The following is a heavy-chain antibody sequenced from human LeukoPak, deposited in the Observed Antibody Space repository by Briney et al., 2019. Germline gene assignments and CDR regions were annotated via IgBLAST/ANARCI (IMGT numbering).Heavy chain of an antibody. CDR3: ARDGLPFPITGTTSY. CDR1: GYTFTSYY. Sequence: ASVKVSCKASGYTFTSYYMHWVRQAPGQGLEWMGIINPSGGSTSYAQKFQGRVTMTTDTSTSTAYMELRSLRSDDTAVYYCARDGLPFPITGTTSYWGQGTLVTVSS. D-gene: IGHD1-7*01. CDR2: INPSGGST. V-gene: IGHV1-46*01. J-gene: IGHJ4*02.